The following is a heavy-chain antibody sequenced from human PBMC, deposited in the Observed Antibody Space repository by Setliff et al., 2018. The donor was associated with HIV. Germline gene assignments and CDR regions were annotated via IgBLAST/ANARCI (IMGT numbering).Heavy chain of an antibody. CDR2: TIPMFGTA. J-gene: IGHJ4*02. V-gene: IGHV1-69*05. CDR3: ARPSVRMARNWYDFGY. D-gene: IGHD1-1*01. CDR1: GGTFGIYG. Sequence: SVKVSCKASGGTFGIYGISWVRQAPGQGLEWMGGTIPMFGTANYAQKFQGRVTITTDESTNTGYMELSSLRSEDTAVYYCARPSVRMARNWYDFGYWGQGTLVTVSS.